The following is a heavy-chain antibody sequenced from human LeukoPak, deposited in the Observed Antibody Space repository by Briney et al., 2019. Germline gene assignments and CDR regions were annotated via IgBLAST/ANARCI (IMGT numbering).Heavy chain of an antibody. CDR1: GGSISSYY. CDR2: IYYSGST. J-gene: IGHJ5*02. CDR3: ARLGVVPAAIPGGRWFDP. V-gene: IGHV4-59*01. D-gene: IGHD2-2*01. Sequence: SETLSLTCTVSGGSISSYYWSWIRQPPGKGLEWIGYIYYSGSTNYNPSPKSRVTISVDPSKNQFSLKLSSVTAADTAVYYCARLGVVPAAIPGGRWFDPWGQGTLVTVSS.